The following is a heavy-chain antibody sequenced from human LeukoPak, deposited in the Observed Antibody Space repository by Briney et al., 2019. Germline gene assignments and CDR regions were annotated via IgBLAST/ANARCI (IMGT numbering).Heavy chain of an antibody. J-gene: IGHJ4*02. V-gene: IGHV4-59*01. CDR3: AGDSSIDYGSGFVYDY. CDR2: TYYSGST. Sequence: SETLSLTCTVSGGSISSYYWSWIRQPPGKGLEWIGYTYYSGSTNYNPSLKSRVTISVDTSKNQFSLKLSSVTAADTAVYYCAGDSSIDYGSGFVYDYWGQGTLVTVSS. D-gene: IGHD3-10*01. CDR1: GGSISSYY.